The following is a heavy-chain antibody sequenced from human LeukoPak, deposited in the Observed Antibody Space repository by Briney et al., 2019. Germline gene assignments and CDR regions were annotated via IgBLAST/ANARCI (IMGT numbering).Heavy chain of an antibody. CDR1: GFTFSSYA. CDR3: AKDLPDYGDYIEGY. Sequence: PGGSLRLSCAASGFTFSSYAMSWVRQAPGKGLEWVSAISGSGGSTYYADSVKGRFTFSRDNSKNTVFLQMNSLRVEDTAVYYCAKDLPDYGDYIEGYWGQGTLVTVSS. V-gene: IGHV3-23*01. D-gene: IGHD4-17*01. J-gene: IGHJ4*02. CDR2: ISGSGGST.